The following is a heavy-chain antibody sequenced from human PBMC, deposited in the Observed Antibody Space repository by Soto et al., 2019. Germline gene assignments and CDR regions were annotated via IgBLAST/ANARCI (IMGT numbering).Heavy chain of an antibody. D-gene: IGHD1-20*01. CDR2: IIPIFGTA. J-gene: IGHJ6*04. V-gene: IGHV1-69*06. CDR1: GGTFSSYA. CDR3: ARAVITGSYSYGMDV. Sequence: SVKVSCKASGGTFSSYAISWVRQAPGQGLEWMGGIIPIFGTANYAQKFQGRVTITADKSTSTAYMELSSLRSEDTAVYYCARAVITGSYSYGMDVWGNGTTVTASS.